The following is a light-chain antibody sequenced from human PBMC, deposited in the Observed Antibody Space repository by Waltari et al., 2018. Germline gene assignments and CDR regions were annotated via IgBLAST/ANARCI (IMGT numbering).Light chain of an antibody. J-gene: IGKJ2*01. CDR1: SRVHPDGNTY. V-gene: IGKV2-30*02. CDR2: KIS. CDR3: MQGSHWPRT. Sequence: SRVHPDGNTYFDVVQQRPGQPPRRLIYKISRRESGVPDRFSGSGSGTDFTLKISRVEAEDFGVYYCMQGSHWPRTCGQGTKLEI.